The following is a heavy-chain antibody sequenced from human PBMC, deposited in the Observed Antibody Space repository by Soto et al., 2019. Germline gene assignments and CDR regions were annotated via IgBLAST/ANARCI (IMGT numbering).Heavy chain of an antibody. V-gene: IGHV4-59*01. Sequence: SETLSLTCTVSGASITSYYWSWIRKPPGKGLEWIGYISYSGYTNYNPSLKSRVTISVDTSKNQFSLKLSSVTAADTAVYYCARGRTTTVTTLAYFDYWGQGTLVTVSS. J-gene: IGHJ4*02. CDR1: GASITSYY. CDR3: ARGRTTTVTTLAYFDY. D-gene: IGHD4-17*01. CDR2: ISYSGYT.